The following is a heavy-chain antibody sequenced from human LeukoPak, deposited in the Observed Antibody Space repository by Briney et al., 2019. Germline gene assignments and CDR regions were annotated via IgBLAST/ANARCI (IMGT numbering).Heavy chain of an antibody. V-gene: IGHV3-7*01. Sequence: PGGSLRTLLCSLWIHLSSYWMNWVRQAPGKGLEWVANITQDGSEKYYVDSVKGRFTISRDNAKNSLYVQMNSLRAEDTAVYYCARDQGCSSTSCYAPGMDVWGQGTTVTVSS. CDR1: IHLSSYW. CDR3: ARDQGCSSTSCYAPGMDV. J-gene: IGHJ6*02. D-gene: IGHD2-2*01. CDR2: ITQDGSEK.